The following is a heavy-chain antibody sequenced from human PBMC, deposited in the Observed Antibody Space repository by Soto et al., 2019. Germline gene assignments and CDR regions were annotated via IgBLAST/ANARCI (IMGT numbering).Heavy chain of an antibody. D-gene: IGHD3-3*01. Sequence: SETLSLTCTVSGGSISSYYWSWIRQPPGKGLEWIGYIYYSGSTNYNPSLKSRVTISVDTSKNQFSLKLSSVTAADTAVYYCARVPYYDFWSGYYTNWYFDLWGRGTLVTVSS. CDR1: GGSISSYY. CDR2: IYYSGST. J-gene: IGHJ2*01. V-gene: IGHV4-59*01. CDR3: ARVPYYDFWSGYYTNWYFDL.